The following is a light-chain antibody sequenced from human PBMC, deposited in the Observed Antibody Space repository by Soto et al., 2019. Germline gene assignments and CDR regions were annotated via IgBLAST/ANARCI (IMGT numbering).Light chain of an antibody. V-gene: IGKV3-15*01. J-gene: IGKJ1*01. CDR1: QSVSSN. Sequence: EIVMTHSPATLSVSPGERATLSCRASQSVSSNLAWYQQKPGQAPRLLIYGASIRATGIPARFSGSESGTEFTLTISSLQSEDFAVYYCQQYNNWPRWTFGQGTKVEI. CDR3: QQYNNWPRWT. CDR2: GAS.